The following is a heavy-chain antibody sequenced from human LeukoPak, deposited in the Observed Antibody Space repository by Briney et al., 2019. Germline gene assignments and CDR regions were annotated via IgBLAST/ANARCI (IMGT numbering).Heavy chain of an antibody. CDR1: GFTFSSYA. CDR2: ISGSGGST. CDR3: ARGGGDYGLYFDY. D-gene: IGHD4-17*01. V-gene: IGHV3-23*01. J-gene: IGHJ4*02. Sequence: GGSLRLSCAASGFTFSSYAMSWVRQAPGKGLEWVSAISGSGGSTYYADSVKGRFTISRHNSKNTLYLQMNSLRAEDTAVYYCARGGGDYGLYFDYWGQGTLVTVSS.